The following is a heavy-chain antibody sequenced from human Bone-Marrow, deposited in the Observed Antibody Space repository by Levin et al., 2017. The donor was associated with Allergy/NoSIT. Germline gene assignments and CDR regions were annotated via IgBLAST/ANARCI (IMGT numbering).Heavy chain of an antibody. Sequence: SLLLSFSSSFFPFLLSSLLFFLPSPFPFLSFFSSILFLGCSTYYADSVKGRFTISRDNSKNTLYLQMNSLRAEDTAVYYCAKVGHYGWYFDLWGRGTLVTVSS. D-gene: IGHD4-17*01. CDR2: ILFLGCST. CDR3: AKVGHYGWYFDL. CDR1: FFPFLLSS. V-gene: IGHV3-23*01. J-gene: IGHJ2*01.